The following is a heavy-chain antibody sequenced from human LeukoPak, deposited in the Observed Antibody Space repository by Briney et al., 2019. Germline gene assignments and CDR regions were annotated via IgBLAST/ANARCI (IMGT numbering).Heavy chain of an antibody. CDR1: GGPLSSSRYY. V-gene: IGHV4-39*01. Sequence: SDTLSLPCTVSGGPLSSSRYYWGWIRQPPGKGQERIGSNYYSGTTYYNPSLKSRVTISIGTSKKQCSLKLSSVAAADTAVYYCAAPTTVTTHLDYWGQGTLVTVSS. D-gene: IGHD4-17*01. CDR2: NYYSGTT. CDR3: AAPTTVTTHLDY. J-gene: IGHJ4*02.